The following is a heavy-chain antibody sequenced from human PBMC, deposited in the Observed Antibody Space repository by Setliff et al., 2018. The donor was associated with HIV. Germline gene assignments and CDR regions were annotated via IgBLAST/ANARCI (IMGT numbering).Heavy chain of an antibody. J-gene: IGHJ6*03. D-gene: IGHD2-8*01. CDR1: GGTFSSYA. CDR2: INPNSGGT. CDR3: ARDSGSYCTNGVCPPGYYMDV. V-gene: IGHV1-2*02. Sequence: ASVKVSCKASGGTFSSYAISWVRQAPGQGLEWMGWINPNSGGTNYAQKFQGRVTMTRDTSISTAYMELSRLRSDDTAVYYCARDSGSYCTNGVCPPGYYMDVWGKGTTVTVSS.